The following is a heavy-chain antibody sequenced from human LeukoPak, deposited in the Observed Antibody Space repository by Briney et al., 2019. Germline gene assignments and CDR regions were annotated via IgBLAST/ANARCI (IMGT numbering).Heavy chain of an antibody. V-gene: IGHV1-3*01. Sequence: ASVKVSCKASGYTFTSYAMHWVRQAPGQRLEWMGWTNAGNGNTKYSQKFQGRVTITRDTSASTAYMELSSLRSEDTAVYYCARETSTGYLDVWGKGTTVTVSS. CDR3: ARETSTGYLDV. J-gene: IGHJ6*03. D-gene: IGHD3-9*01. CDR1: GYTFTSYA. CDR2: TNAGNGNT.